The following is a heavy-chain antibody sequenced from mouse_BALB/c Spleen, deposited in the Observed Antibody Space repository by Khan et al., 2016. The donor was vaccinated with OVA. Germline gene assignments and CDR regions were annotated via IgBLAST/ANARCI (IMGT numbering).Heavy chain of an antibody. CDR3: WIVL. V-gene: IGHV6-6*02. CDR1: GFTFSNYW. J-gene: IGHJ2*01. CDR2: IRMKADDSGT. Sequence: EVKLEESGGGLVQPGGSMKLSCAASGFTFSNYWMNWVRQSPEKGLEWGAEIRMKADDSGTHDAESVKGRFTISRYDPKSSVYLHMNNLRSEDTGGYYCWIVLWGQGTTLTVSS. D-gene: IGHD2-12*01.